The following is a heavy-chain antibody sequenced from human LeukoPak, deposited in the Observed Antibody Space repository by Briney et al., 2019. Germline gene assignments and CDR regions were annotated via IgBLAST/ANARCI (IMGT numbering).Heavy chain of an antibody. V-gene: IGHV4-4*07. Sequence: PSETLSLTCCVSGGSISSYYWSWVRQPAGKGLEWIGRIYSSGSTNYNPSLNSRVTMSVDTSNNQFSLRLTSVTAADTAFYYCARGTTAAAGIFDCWGQGTLVTVSS. J-gene: IGHJ4*02. CDR3: ARGTTAAAGIFDC. CDR1: GGSISSYY. CDR2: IYSSGST. D-gene: IGHD6-13*01.